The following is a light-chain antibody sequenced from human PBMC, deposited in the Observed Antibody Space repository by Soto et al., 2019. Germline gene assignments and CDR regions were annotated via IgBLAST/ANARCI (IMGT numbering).Light chain of an antibody. CDR1: SSDIGGSNS. CDR2: EVT. J-gene: IGLJ3*02. CDR3: SSYTSSSLV. V-gene: IGLV2-14*01. Sequence: QPASVSGSPGQSITISCTGTSSDIGGSNSVSWYQQHPGKAPKLLLYEVTNRASGVSNRFSGSKSANTASLTISGLQADDEADYYCSSYTSSSLVFGGGTKVTVL.